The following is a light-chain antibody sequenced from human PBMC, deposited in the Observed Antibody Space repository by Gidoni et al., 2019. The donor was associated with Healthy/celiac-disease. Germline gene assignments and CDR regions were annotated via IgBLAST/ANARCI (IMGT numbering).Light chain of an antibody. V-gene: IGKV1-9*01. CDR3: QQLNSYPA. Sequence: DIQLPQSPSFLSASVGDRVTITCRASQGISSYLAWYQQKPGKAPKLLIYAASTLQSGVPSRFSGSGSGTEFTLTISSLQHEDFATYYCQQLNSYPAFGQXTKLEIK. CDR1: QGISSY. CDR2: AAS. J-gene: IGKJ2*01.